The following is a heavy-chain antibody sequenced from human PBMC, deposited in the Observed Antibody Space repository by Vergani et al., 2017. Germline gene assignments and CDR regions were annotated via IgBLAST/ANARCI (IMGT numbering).Heavy chain of an antibody. CDR2: ISWNSGSI. CDR3: ARDYRGGYYYYMDV. Sequence: EVQLVESGGGLVQPGRSLRLSCSASGFTLGDYAMHWVRQAPGKGLEWVSGISWNSGSIDYADSVKGRFTISRDNAKNSLYLQMNSLRAEDTAVYYCARDYRGGYYYYMDVWGKGTTVTVSS. CDR1: GFTLGDYA. D-gene: IGHD2-15*01. J-gene: IGHJ6*03. V-gene: IGHV3-9*01.